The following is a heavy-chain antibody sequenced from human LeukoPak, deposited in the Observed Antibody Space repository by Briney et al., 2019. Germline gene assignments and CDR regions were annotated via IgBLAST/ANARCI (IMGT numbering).Heavy chain of an antibody. D-gene: IGHD3-10*01. CDR3: ARWLGGGNIRYYYMDV. V-gene: IGHV4-34*01. CDR2: INHSGST. J-gene: IGHJ6*03. CDR1: GGSISSYY. Sequence: SETLSLTCTVSGGSISSYYWSWIRQPPGKGLEWIGEINHSGSTNYNPSLKSRVTISVDTSKNQFSLKLSSVTAADTAVYYCARWLGGGNIRYYYMDVWGKGTTVTVSS.